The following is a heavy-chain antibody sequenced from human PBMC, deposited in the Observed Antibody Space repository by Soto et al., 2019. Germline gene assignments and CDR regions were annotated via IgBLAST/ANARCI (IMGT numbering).Heavy chain of an antibody. D-gene: IGHD6-6*01. Sequence: QVQLQQWGAGLLKPSETLSLTCAVYGGSFSGYYWSWIRQPPGKGLEWIGEINHSGSTNYIPSLKSRVTISVDTSKNQFSLKLSSVTAADTAVYYCARLRGSSSSRAYYYYYYYMDVWGKGTTVTVSS. CDR1: GGSFSGYY. CDR2: INHSGST. J-gene: IGHJ6*03. V-gene: IGHV4-34*01. CDR3: ARLRGSSSSRAYYYYYYYMDV.